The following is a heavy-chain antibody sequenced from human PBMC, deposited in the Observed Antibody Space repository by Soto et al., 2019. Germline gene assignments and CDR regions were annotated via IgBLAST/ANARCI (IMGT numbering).Heavy chain of an antibody. D-gene: IGHD6-19*01. CDR2: ISGSGGST. V-gene: IGHV3-23*01. CDR1: GFTFSSYA. J-gene: IGHJ6*02. Sequence: EVQLLESGGGLVQPGGSLRLSCAASGFTFSSYAMSWVRQAPGKGLEWVSAISGSGGSTYYADSVKGRFTISRDNSKNTLYLQMNSLRAEDTALYYCAKGGTAVAGMYYYYYGMDVSGQGTTVTVSS. CDR3: AKGGTAVAGMYYYYYGMDV.